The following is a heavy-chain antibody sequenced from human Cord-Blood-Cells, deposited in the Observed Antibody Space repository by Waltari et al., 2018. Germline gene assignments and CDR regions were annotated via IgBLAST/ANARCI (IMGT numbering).Heavy chain of an antibody. Sequence: QVQLQQWGAGLLKPSETLSLTCAVYGGSFSGYYWIWIRQPPGKGLEWIGEINHSGSTNYNPSLKGRVTISVDTSKNQFSLKLSSVTAADTAVYYCASLNFIAANFDYWGQGTLVTVSS. D-gene: IGHD6-6*01. V-gene: IGHV4-34*01. CDR1: GGSFSGYY. CDR3: ASLNFIAANFDY. CDR2: INHSGST. J-gene: IGHJ4*02.